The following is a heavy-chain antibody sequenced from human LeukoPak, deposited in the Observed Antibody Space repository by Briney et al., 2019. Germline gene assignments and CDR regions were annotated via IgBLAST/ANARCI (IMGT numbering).Heavy chain of an antibody. CDR1: GFTFSSYA. Sequence: GGSLRLSCAASGFTFSSYAMSWVRQASGKGLDWVSAIGGSGGNTYYADSVKGRFIISRDNSKNTFYLQINSLRPEDTAVYYCATRTAATGPHFDSWGQGTLVTVSS. V-gene: IGHV3-23*01. J-gene: IGHJ4*02. CDR3: ATRTAATGPHFDS. CDR2: IGGSGGNT. D-gene: IGHD1-14*01.